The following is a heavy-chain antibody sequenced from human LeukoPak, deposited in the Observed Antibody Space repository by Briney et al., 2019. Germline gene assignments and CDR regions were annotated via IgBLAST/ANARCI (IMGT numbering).Heavy chain of an antibody. CDR2: IESKTAGGTT. V-gene: IGHV3-15*04. Sequence: GGSLRLSCVASGITFSNAWVNWVRQVPGKGLEWVGRIESKTAGGTTDYAAPVKGRFTVSRDDSKNTLYVHMNSLKTEDTAVYYCITGFGYWGQGTLVTVSS. D-gene: IGHD3-10*01. CDR1: GITFSNAW. CDR3: ITGFGY. J-gene: IGHJ4*02.